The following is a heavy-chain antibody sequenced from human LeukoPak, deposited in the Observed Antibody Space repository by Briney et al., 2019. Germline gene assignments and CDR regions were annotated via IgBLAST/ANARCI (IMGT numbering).Heavy chain of an antibody. J-gene: IGHJ5*02. CDR3: AKDRGPYSSPPPRFGFDP. CDR2: IRYDGSNK. CDR1: GFTFSSYG. D-gene: IGHD6-13*01. V-gene: IGHV3-30*02. Sequence: GGSLRLSCAASGFTFSSYGMHWVRQAPGKGLEWVAFIRYDGSNKYYADSVKGRFTISRDNSKNTLYLQMNSLRAEDTAVYYCAKDRGPYSSPPPRFGFDPWGQGTLVTVSS.